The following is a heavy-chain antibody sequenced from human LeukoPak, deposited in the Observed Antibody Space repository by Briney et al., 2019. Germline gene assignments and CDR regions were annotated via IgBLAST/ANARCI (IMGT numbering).Heavy chain of an antibody. CDR1: GGSLNSGSYF. D-gene: IGHD4-11*01. Sequence: SETLSLTCTVSGGSLNSGSYFWSWIRQPPGKGLEWIGYTQNSARTNYNPSLESRVTISVDSSKDQFSLRLSSVTAADTAVYYCATDYSNFYGMDVWGQGTTVTVSS. CDR2: TQNSART. V-gene: IGHV4-61*01. CDR3: ATDYSNFYGMDV. J-gene: IGHJ6*02.